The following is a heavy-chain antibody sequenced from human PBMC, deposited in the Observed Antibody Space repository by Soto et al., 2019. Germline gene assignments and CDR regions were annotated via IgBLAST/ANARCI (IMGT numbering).Heavy chain of an antibody. Sequence: GGSLRLSCAASGFTFSDHYMDWVRQAPGKGLEWVGRARNKVSGYTTAYAASVEGRFAISRDDSKNSLYLQMSSLKVDDTAVYFCARLMGTSFDLWGQGTLVTVSS. CDR1: GFTFSDHY. D-gene: IGHD2-8*01. J-gene: IGHJ4*02. CDR3: ARLMGTSFDL. CDR2: ARNKVSGYTT. V-gene: IGHV3-72*01.